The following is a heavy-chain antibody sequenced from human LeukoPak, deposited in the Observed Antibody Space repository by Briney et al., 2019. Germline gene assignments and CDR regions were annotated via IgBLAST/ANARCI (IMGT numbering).Heavy chain of an antibody. CDR2: ISGSGGGT. V-gene: IGHV3-23*01. Sequence: GGSLRLSCAASGFTFSSYAMSWVRQAPGKGLEWVSAISGSGGGTYYADSVKGRFTISRDNSKNTLYLQMNSLRAEDTAVYYCAKAPKGSGYRPSVYWGQGTLVTVSS. CDR1: GFTFSSYA. CDR3: AKAPKGSGYRPSVY. J-gene: IGHJ4*02. D-gene: IGHD3-3*01.